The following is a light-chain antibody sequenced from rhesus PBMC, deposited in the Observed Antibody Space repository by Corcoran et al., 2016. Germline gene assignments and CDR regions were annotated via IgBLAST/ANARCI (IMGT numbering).Light chain of an antibody. CDR3: YQHSSGYS. CDR1: QSVSSY. J-gene: IGKJ2*01. Sequence: QVILTQSPATLSLSPGERATLSCRASQSVSSYLAWYQQKPGQAPRLLIYGASSRATGIPDRSSGSGSGTDCPLTTSRLEPEDVGVYHCYQHSSGYSFGQGPKVEIK. V-gene: IGKV3-10*01. CDR2: GAS.